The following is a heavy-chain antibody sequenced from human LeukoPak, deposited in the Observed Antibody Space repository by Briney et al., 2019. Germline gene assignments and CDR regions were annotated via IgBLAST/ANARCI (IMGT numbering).Heavy chain of an antibody. D-gene: IGHD3-3*01. CDR1: GGSFSGYY. Sequence: SETLSLTCAVYGGSFSGYYWSWIRQPPGKGLEWIGEINHSGSTNYNPSLKSRVTISVDTSKNQSSLKLSSVTAADTAVYYCARATQFLEWLHDAFDIWGQGTMVTVSS. V-gene: IGHV4-34*01. J-gene: IGHJ3*02. CDR2: INHSGST. CDR3: ARATQFLEWLHDAFDI.